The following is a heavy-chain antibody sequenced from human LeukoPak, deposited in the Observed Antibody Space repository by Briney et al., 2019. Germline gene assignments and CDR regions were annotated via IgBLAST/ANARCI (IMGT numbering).Heavy chain of an antibody. CDR3: AKDGPRRGSIAARPRGYYYYGMDV. J-gene: IGHJ6*02. CDR1: GFTFSSYD. D-gene: IGHD6-6*01. CDR2: ISYSGSTI. V-gene: IGHV3-48*03. Sequence: GGSLRLSCVASGFTFSSYDMNWVRQAPGKGLEWVSYISYSGSTIYYGDSVKGRFTISRDNAKNSLYLQMNSLRAEDTAVYYCAKDGPRRGSIAARPRGYYYYGMDVWGQGTTVTVSS.